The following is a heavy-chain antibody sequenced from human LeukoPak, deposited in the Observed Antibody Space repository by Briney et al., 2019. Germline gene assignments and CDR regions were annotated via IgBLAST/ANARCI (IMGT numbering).Heavy chain of an antibody. D-gene: IGHD3-22*01. CDR3: ANPDSSGYYYNY. Sequence: GGSLRLSCAASGFTFNNYAMTWVRQAPGKGLEWVTTITGSGASSYSADSVKGRFTISRDNSKNTLYLQMNSLRAEDTAVYYCANPDSSGYYYNYWGQGTLVTVSS. J-gene: IGHJ4*02. CDR1: GFTFNNYA. CDR2: ITGSGASS. V-gene: IGHV3-23*01.